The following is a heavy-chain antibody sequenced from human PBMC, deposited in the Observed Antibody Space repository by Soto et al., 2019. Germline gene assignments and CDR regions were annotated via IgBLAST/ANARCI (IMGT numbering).Heavy chain of an antibody. V-gene: IGHV1-8*01. J-gene: IGHJ6*02. CDR1: GYTFTSYD. Sequence: QVQLVQSGAEVKKPGASVKVSCKASGYTFTSYDINWVRQATGQGLEWMGWMNPNSGNTGYAQKFQGRVTMTRNTSISTAYMELSSLRSEDTAVYYCARGHRITIFGVVILPMDFGVWGQGTTVTVSS. CDR3: ARGHRITIFGVVILPMDFGV. CDR2: MNPNSGNT. D-gene: IGHD3-3*01.